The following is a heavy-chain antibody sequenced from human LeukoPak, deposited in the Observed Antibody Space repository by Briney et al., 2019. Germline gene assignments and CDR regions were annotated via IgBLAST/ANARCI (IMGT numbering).Heavy chain of an antibody. D-gene: IGHD6-19*01. J-gene: IGHJ4*02. CDR3: ARWGAYLSGWSGPYDD. CDR2: IDPKTGDT. Sequence: GASVKLSCRASGFPLTGHFMHWVRQAPGQRLEWMGWIDPKTGDTNYAQKFQGRVLMTRDTSISTGYMQMSRLRSDDTAVYYWARWGAYLSGWSGPYDDWGQAALATVSS. V-gene: IGHV1-2*02. CDR1: GFPLTGHF.